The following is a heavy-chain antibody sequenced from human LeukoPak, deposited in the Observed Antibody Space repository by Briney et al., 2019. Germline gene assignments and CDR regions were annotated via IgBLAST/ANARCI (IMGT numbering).Heavy chain of an antibody. CDR3: ARAYCSEGTCSSFDY. Sequence: GGSLRLSCTVSGFTVSSNSMSWVRQAPGKGLEWVSFIYSDNTHYSDSVKGRFTISRDNSKNTLYLQMNSLRAEDTAVYYCARAYCSEGTCSSFDYWGQGILVTVSS. CDR1: GFTVSSNS. D-gene: IGHD2-15*01. CDR2: IYSDNT. V-gene: IGHV3-53*01. J-gene: IGHJ4*02.